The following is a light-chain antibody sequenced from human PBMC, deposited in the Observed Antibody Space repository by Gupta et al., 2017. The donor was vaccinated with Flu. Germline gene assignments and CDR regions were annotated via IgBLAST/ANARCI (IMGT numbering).Light chain of an antibody. CDR1: SSNIGADYD. Sequence: QSVLTQPPSVSGAIGQRVTITCTGSSSNIGADYDAHWYQQLPGRAPKLLIYENNNRPSGVPDRFSGSKSGTSASLAITGLQSEDEADYYCQSYDSSLSGWVFGGGTKLTVL. CDR2: ENN. V-gene: IGLV1-40*01. CDR3: QSYDSSLSGWV. J-gene: IGLJ3*02.